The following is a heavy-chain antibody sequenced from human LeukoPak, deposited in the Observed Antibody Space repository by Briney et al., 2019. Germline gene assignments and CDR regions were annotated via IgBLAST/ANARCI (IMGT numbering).Heavy chain of an antibody. CDR1: GGSISSYY. J-gene: IGHJ6*02. V-gene: IGHV4-59*01. CDR3: ARGGAYYYYGMDV. CDR2: IYYSGST. Sequence: SETLSLTCTVSGGSISSYYWSWIRQPPGKGLEWIGYIYYSGSTNYNPSLKSRVTISVDTSKNQFSLKLSSVTAADAAVYYCARGGAYYYYGMDVWGQGTTVTVSS.